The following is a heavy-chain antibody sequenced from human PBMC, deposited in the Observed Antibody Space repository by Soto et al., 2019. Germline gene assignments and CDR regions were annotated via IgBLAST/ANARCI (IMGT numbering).Heavy chain of an antibody. J-gene: IGHJ6*02. CDR2: IWYDGSNK. CDR1: GFTFSSYG. D-gene: IGHD6-13*01. Sequence: HPGGSLRLSCAASGFTFSSYGMHWVGQSPGKGLEWVAVIWYDGSNKYYADSVKGRFTISRDNSKNTLYLQMNSLRAEDTAVYYCARTPHGSSRPPYYYYGMDVWGQGTTVTVSS. V-gene: IGHV3-33*01. CDR3: ARTPHGSSRPPYYYYGMDV.